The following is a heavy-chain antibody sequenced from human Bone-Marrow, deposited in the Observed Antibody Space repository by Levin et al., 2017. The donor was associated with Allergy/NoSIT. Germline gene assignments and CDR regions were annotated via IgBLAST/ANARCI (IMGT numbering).Heavy chain of an antibody. CDR3: ARHDTVTDAFDY. J-gene: IGHJ4*02. Sequence: GGSLRLSCAASGFTFSNYWMTWVRQPPGKGLEWVANIRHDGTERFYVGSVKGRFTISRDNAKNSLLLQMDSLRAEDTAVYFCARHDTVTDAFDYWGQGALVTVS. CDR2: IRHDGTER. V-gene: IGHV3-7*04. CDR1: GFTFSNYW. D-gene: IGHD4-11*01.